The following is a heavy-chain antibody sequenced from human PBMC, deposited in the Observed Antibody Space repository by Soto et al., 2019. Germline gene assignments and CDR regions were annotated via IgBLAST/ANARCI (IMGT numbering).Heavy chain of an antibody. J-gene: IGHJ4*02. Sequence: GGSLRLSCAASGFTFRGDAMSWARQAPGKGLEWVSSISGSGEMTHYAESVKGRFTISRDNSKNTLYLQMESLRAEDTALYYCARSEMTYNWNDWGQGTLVTVSS. V-gene: IGHV3-23*01. CDR2: ISGSGEMT. CDR1: GFTFRGDA. CDR3: ARSEMTYNWND. D-gene: IGHD1-1*01.